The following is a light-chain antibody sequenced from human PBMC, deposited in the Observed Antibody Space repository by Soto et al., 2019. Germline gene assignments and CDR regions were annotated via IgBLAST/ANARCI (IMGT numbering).Light chain of an antibody. Sequence: QSALTQPPSASGSPGQSVTISCTGTSSDVGGYNYVSWYQQHPGKAPKLMIYEVSKRPSGVPDRFSGSKSGNTASLTVSGLQAEDEADYYCSSYTSSDWVFGTGTKLTVL. CDR2: EVS. CDR1: SSDVGGYNY. V-gene: IGLV2-8*01. CDR3: SSYTSSDWV. J-gene: IGLJ1*01.